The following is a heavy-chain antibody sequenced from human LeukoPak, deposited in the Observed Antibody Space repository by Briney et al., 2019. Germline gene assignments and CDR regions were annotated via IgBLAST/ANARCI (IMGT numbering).Heavy chain of an antibody. D-gene: IGHD3-10*01. J-gene: IGHJ4*02. Sequence: GASVKVSCKASGYTFTGYYMHWVRQAPGQGLEWMGRIIPILGIANYAQKFQGRVTITADKSTSTAYMELSSLRSEDTAVYYCARDKIERGITMVRGVISPGDYWGQGTLVTVSS. CDR1: GYTFTGYY. CDR2: IIPILGIA. CDR3: ARDKIERGITMVRGVISPGDY. V-gene: IGHV1-69*04.